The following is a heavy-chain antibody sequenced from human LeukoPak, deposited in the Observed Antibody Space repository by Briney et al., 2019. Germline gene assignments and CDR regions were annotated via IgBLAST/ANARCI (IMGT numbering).Heavy chain of an antibody. CDR2: IYYSGST. CDR1: GGSISSYY. J-gene: IGHJ6*02. Sequence: PSETLSLTCTVSGGSISSYYWSWIRQPPGKGLEWIGYIYYSGSTNYNPSLKSRVTISVDTSKNQFSLKLSSVTAADTAVYYCARVREWRSCGMDVWGQGTTVTVSS. V-gene: IGHV4-59*01. D-gene: IGHD3-3*01. CDR3: ARVREWRSCGMDV.